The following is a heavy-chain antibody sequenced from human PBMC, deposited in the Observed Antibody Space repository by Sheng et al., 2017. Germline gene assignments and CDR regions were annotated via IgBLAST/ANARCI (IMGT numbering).Heavy chain of an antibody. CDR2: ISANNGDT. Sequence: QVQLVQSGAEVKKPGASVKAFCKASGYTFTRYGISWVRQAPGQGLEWMGWISANNGDTHYAQKVQDRVTLTTDTSTTTAYMELRSLSSDDTAVYYCARKPHQGALDIWGQGTVVTVSS. CDR3: ARKPHQGALDI. J-gene: IGHJ3*02. V-gene: IGHV1-18*01. CDR1: GYTFTRYG.